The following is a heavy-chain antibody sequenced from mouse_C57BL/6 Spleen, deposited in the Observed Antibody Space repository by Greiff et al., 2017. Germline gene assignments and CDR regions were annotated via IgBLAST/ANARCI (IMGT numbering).Heavy chain of an antibody. V-gene: IGHV1-61*01. D-gene: IGHD3-1*01. CDR3: ARSGPWYFDV. Sequence: QVQLKQPGAELVRPGSSVKLSCKASGYTFTSYWMDWVKQRPGQGLEWIGNIYPSDSETQYNQKFKDKATLTVDKSSSTAYMQLSSLTSEDSAVYYCARSGPWYFDVWGTGTTVTVSS. J-gene: IGHJ1*03. CDR2: IYPSDSET. CDR1: GYTFTSYW.